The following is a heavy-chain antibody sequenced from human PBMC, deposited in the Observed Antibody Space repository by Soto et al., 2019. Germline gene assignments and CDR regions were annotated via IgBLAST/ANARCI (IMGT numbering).Heavy chain of an antibody. V-gene: IGHV1-2*04. Sequence: ASVKVSCKASGYTFTDYYMHWVRQAPGQGLEWMGWINPNSGGTNYAQKFQGWVTMTRDTSISTAYMELSRLRSDDTAVYYCARDLTLTGTTSPHIPFDYWGQGTLVTVSS. CDR2: INPNSGGT. CDR1: GYTFTDYY. D-gene: IGHD1-7*01. J-gene: IGHJ4*02. CDR3: ARDLTLTGTTSPHIPFDY.